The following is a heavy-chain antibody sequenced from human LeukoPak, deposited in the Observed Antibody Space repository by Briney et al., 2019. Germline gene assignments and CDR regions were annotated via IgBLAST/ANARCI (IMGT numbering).Heavy chain of an antibody. CDR2: IYTSGST. V-gene: IGHV4-4*07. CDR1: GGSFSGYY. Sequence: PSETLSLTCTVSGGSFSGYYWSWIRQPAGKGLEWIGRIYTSGSTNYNPSLKSRVTMSVDTSKNQFSLKLSSVTAADTAVYYCARGYGDYSGNWFDPWGQGTLVTVSS. J-gene: IGHJ5*02. D-gene: IGHD4-17*01. CDR3: ARGYGDYSGNWFDP.